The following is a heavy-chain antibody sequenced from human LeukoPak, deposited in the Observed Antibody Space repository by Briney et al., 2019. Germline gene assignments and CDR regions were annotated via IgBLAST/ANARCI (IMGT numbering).Heavy chain of an antibody. CDR1: GFTFSSYW. Sequence: GGSLRLSSAASGFTFSSYWMSWVRQTPGKGLEWVANIKQDGSEKYYVDSVKDRFTISRDNAKNSLYLQMNSLRAEDAAVYYCARARALDSSGWYGLFDYWGPGTLVTVSS. CDR3: ARARALDSSGWYGLFDY. V-gene: IGHV3-7*01. CDR2: IKQDGSEK. D-gene: IGHD6-19*01. J-gene: IGHJ4*02.